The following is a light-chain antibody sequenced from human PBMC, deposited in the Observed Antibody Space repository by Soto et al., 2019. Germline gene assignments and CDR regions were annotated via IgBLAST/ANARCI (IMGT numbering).Light chain of an antibody. J-gene: IGKJ1*01. CDR1: QSISIW. CDR2: KAS. CDR3: QHYNSYSRT. V-gene: IGKV1-5*03. Sequence: DIQMTQSPSTLSASVGDRVTITCRASQSISIWLAWYQQKPGTAPKLLIYKASSFRSGVPSRFRGSGSGTEYIPPTSSLLPDEFATDYCQHYNSYSRTFGQGTKVEVK.